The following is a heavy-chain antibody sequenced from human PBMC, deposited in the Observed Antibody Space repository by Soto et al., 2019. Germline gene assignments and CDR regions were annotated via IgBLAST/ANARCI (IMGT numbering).Heavy chain of an antibody. CDR1: GSSLSNAGLG. Sequence: QVTVKESGPVLVKPTETLTLTCTVSGSSLSNAGLGVSWIRQPPGKALEWLAHIFSNDEKSYSTSLKSRLTISKDTSKSQVVLTMTNMDPVDTATYYCASAYSTSWYWFDPWGQGTLVNVSS. CDR3: ASAYSTSWYWFDP. V-gene: IGHV2-26*01. J-gene: IGHJ5*02. D-gene: IGHD6-13*01. CDR2: IFSNDEK.